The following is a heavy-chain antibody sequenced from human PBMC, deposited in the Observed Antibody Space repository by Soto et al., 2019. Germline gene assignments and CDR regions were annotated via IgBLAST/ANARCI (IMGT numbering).Heavy chain of an antibody. CDR3: ARHASHRPGLKYNWFDP. CDR2: IHYSGSS. CDR1: GGSISSYF. V-gene: IGHV4-59*08. D-gene: IGHD2-8*02. Sequence: QVQLQESGPGLVKPSETLSLTCTVSGGSISSYFWSWIRQPPGKGLEWIGDIHYSGSSNYNPSLTSRVTISEDTSKHQFSLKLSSVTAADTAVYYCARHASHRPGLKYNWFDPWGPGTLVTVSS. J-gene: IGHJ5*02.